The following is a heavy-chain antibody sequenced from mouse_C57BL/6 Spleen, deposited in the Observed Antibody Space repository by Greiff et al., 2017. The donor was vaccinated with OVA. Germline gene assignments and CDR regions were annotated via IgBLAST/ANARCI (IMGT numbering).Heavy chain of an antibody. J-gene: IGHJ2*01. CDR1: GYTFTDYN. CDR2: INPNNGGT. CDR3: APYDYDEGYFDY. V-gene: IGHV1-22*01. Sequence: EVQLQQSGPELVKPGASVKMSCKASGYTFTDYNMHWVKQSHGKSLEWIGYINPNNGGTSYNQKFKGKATLTVNKSSSTAYMELRSLTSEDSAVYYCAPYDYDEGYFDYWGQGTTLTVSS. D-gene: IGHD2-4*01.